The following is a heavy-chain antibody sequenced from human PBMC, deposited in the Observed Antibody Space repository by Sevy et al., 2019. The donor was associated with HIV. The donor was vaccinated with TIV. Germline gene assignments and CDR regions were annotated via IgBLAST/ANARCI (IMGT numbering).Heavy chain of an antibody. CDR3: AGPILTYNNGWSYYDY. CDR1: GASISSSGYY. V-gene: IGHV4-39*01. J-gene: IGHJ4*02. D-gene: IGHD6-19*01. CDR2: INYIGST. Sequence: SETLSLTCTVSGASISSSGYYWGWIRQPPGKGLEWIASINYIGSTFYNPSLKSRVPISADTSKNQFSLDLNSVTAADTTIYYCAGPILTYNNGWSYYDYWGQGTVVTVSS.